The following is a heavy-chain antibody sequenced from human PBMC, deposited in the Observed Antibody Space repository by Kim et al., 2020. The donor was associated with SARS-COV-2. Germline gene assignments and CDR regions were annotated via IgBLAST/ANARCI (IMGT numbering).Heavy chain of an antibody. CDR2: INHSGST. J-gene: IGHJ6*03. V-gene: IGHV4-34*01. D-gene: IGHD6-19*01. CDR3: ARGTRQWLVRGPSNYYLHV. Sequence: SETLSLTCAVYGGSFSGYYWSWIRQPPGKGLEWIGEINHSGSTNYNPSLKSRVTISVDTSKNQFSLKLSAVTAADTAVFYCARGTRQWLVRGPSNYYLHV. CDR1: GGSFSGYY.